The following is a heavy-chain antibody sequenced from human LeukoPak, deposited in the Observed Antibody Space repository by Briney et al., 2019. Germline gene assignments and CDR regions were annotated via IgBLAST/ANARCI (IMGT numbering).Heavy chain of an antibody. CDR1: GFTFSSYG. D-gene: IGHD2-15*01. J-gene: IGHJ5*02. CDR2: TYSGGNT. CDR3: AREDCSGGSCYGRTNWLDP. Sequence: GGSLRLSCAASGFTFSSYGMHWVRQAPGKGLEWVSLTYSGGNTYYTESVKGRFSISRDSSKNTLYVQMSSLRVEDAAVYYCAREDCSGGSCYGRTNWLDPWGQGTLVTVSS. V-gene: IGHV3-NL1*01.